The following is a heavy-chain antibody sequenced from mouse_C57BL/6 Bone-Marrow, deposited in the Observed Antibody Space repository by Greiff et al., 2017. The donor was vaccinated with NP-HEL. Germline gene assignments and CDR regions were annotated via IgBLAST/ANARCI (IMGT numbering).Heavy chain of an antibody. CDR3: ARGGYYGSSPWFAY. J-gene: IGHJ3*01. Sequence: VQGVESGAELARPGASVKLSCKASGYTFTSYGISWVKQRTGQGLEWIGEIYPRSGNTYYNEKFKGKATLTADKSSSTAYMELRSLTSEDSAVYFCARGGYYGSSPWFAYWGQGTLVTVSA. CDR1: GYTFTSYG. CDR2: IYPRSGNT. D-gene: IGHD1-1*01. V-gene: IGHV1-81*01.